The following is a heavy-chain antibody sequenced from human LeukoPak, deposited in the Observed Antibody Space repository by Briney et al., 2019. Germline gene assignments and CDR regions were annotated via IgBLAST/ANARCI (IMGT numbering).Heavy chain of an antibody. CDR3: ARETLDYYDSSVMIDY. Sequence: SVKVSCKASGGAFSSYAISWVRQAPGQGLEWMGRIIPILGIANYAQKFQGRVTITADKSTSTAYMELSSLRSEDTAVYYCARETLDYYDSSVMIDYWGQGTLVTVSS. V-gene: IGHV1-69*04. D-gene: IGHD3-22*01. CDR1: GGAFSSYA. CDR2: IIPILGIA. J-gene: IGHJ4*02.